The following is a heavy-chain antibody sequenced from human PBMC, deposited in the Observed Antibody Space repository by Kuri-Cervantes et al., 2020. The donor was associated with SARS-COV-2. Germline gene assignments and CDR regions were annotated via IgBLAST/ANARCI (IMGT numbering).Heavy chain of an antibody. D-gene: IGHD5-18*01. J-gene: IGHJ4*02. V-gene: IGHV3-23*01. CDR2: ISDSGDIT. CDR3: AKDQRDGYGISYFDY. Sequence: GGSLRLSCEAFGFTFSSYAMSWVRQAPGKGLEWVSGISDSGDITDHADSVEGRFTISRDNSKNTLYLQMNSLRAGDTAVYYCAKDQRDGYGISYFDYWGQGTLVTVSS. CDR1: GFTFSSYA.